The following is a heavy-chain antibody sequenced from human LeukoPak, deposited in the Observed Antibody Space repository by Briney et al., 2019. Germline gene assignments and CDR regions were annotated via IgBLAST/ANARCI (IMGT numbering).Heavy chain of an antibody. CDR1: GYTFTSYG. CDR3: ARESITGTQYYYYYGMDV. D-gene: IGHD1-20*01. Sequence: ASVKVSCKASGYTFTSYGISWVRQAPGQGLEWMGWISAYNGNTNYAQKLQGRVTMTTDTSTSTAYMELRSLRSDDTAAYYCARESITGTQYYYYYGMDVWGQGTTVTVSS. V-gene: IGHV1-18*01. J-gene: IGHJ6*02. CDR2: ISAYNGNT.